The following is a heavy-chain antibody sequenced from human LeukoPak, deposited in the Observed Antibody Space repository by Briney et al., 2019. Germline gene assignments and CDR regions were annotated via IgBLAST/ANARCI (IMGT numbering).Heavy chain of an antibody. D-gene: IGHD2-8*02. CDR1: GFTFSSYW. J-gene: IGHJ3*02. V-gene: IGHV3-21*01. CDR3: ARDDVTTNGGVIADSRLFDI. Sequence: GGSLRLSCAASGFTFSSYWMHWVRQAPGKGLEWISSISGGSTYIYYADSVRGRFTISRDNAKNSLYLQMNSLRGEDTALYYCARDDVTTNGGVIADSRLFDIWGQGTMVTVSS. CDR2: ISGGSTYI.